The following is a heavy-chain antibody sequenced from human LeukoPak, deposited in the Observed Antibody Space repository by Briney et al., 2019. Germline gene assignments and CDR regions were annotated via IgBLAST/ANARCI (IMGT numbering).Heavy chain of an antibody. CDR3: AKVQLERRELLPNFDS. D-gene: IGHD1-1*01. Sequence: GGSLRLSCAASGFTFSTYWMSWVRQAPGKGLEWLANIKEDGTGKNHVDSVKGRLTISRDNSQNMLYLQMNSLRVDDTSVYYCAKVQLERRELLPNFDSWGQGTLVTVSS. V-gene: IGHV3-7*02. CDR1: GFTFSTYW. CDR2: IKEDGTGK. J-gene: IGHJ4*02.